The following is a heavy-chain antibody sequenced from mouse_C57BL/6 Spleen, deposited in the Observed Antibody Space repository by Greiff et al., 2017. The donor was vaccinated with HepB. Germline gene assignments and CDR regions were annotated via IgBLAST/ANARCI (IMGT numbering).Heavy chain of an antibody. D-gene: IGHD2-4*01. CDR2: INPSNGGT. CDR3: ARERDYDGDYYAMDY. J-gene: IGHJ4*01. Sequence: VKLMESGTELVKPGASVKLSCKASGYTFTSYWMHWVKQRPGQGLEWIGNINPSNGGTNYNEKFKSKATLTVDKSSSTAYMQLSSLTSEDSAVYYCARERDYDGDYYAMDYWGQGTSVTVSS. V-gene: IGHV1-53*01. CDR1: GYTFTSYW.